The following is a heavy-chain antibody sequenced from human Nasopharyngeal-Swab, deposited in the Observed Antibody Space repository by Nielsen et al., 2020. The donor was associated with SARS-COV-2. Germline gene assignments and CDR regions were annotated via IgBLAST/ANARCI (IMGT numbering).Heavy chain of an antibody. V-gene: IGHV3-23*01. CDR3: AKDGMVRGAFDI. D-gene: IGHD5-18*01. J-gene: IGHJ3*02. CDR2: ISGSGGST. CDR1: GFTFSSYA. Sequence: GGTLRLSCAASGFTFSSYAMSWVRQAPGKGLEWVSAISGSGGSTYYADSVKGRFTISRDNSKNTLYLQMNSLRAEDTAVYYCAKDGMVRGAFDIWGQGTMVTVSS.